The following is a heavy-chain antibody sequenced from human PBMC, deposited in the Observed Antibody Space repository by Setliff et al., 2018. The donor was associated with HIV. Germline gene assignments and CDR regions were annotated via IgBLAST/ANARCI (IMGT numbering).Heavy chain of an antibody. V-gene: IGHV4-4*07. CDR3: ARLGRAIDDGGSSLRLDF. CDR2: LYVSGTT. J-gene: IGHJ4*02. CDR1: DDPISSYY. Sequence: SETLSLTCYVTDDPISSYYWSWVRQPAGKGLEWIGRLYVSGTTNYNPSLRSRVTISMETSNTRFSLWLRSATAADTATYFCARLGRAIDDGGSSLRLDFWGQGMLVTVSS. D-gene: IGHD2-21*01.